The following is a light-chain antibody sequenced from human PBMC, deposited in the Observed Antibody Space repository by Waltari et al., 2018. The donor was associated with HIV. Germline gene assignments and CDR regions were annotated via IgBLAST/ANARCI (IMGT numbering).Light chain of an antibody. CDR3: SSYAGSAVV. J-gene: IGLJ2*01. V-gene: IGLV2-8*01. Sequence: QSALTQPSPASGSRGQSVTISCTGTSSDVGAYNYVSWYQQYPGLAPKLIIYEVNKLPSGVPDRFSGSKSGNTASLTVSGLQAEDEADFYCSSYAGSAVVFGGGTKLTVL. CDR2: EVN. CDR1: SSDVGAYNY.